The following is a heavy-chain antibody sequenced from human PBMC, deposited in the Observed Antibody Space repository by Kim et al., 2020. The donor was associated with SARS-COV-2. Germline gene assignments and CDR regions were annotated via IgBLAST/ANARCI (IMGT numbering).Heavy chain of an antibody. CDR3: VRLVPFGYTSGWAGREHTLDV. CDR1: GFIFRRYN. D-gene: IGHD6-19*01. Sequence: GGSLRLSCAASGFIFRRYNMNWVRQAPGKGLEWVSGISSASSHISYEDSVKGRFTISRDNSKSSLFLQMDSLRAEDTAVYYCVRLVPFGYTSGWAGREHTLDVWGQGTTVIVSS. J-gene: IGHJ6*02. V-gene: IGHV3-21*06. CDR2: ISSASSHI.